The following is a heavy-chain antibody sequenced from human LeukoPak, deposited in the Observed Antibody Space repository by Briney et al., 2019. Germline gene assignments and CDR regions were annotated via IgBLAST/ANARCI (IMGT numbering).Heavy chain of an antibody. CDR2: LYYSGST. D-gene: IGHD2-21*01. Sequence: SETLSLTCTVSGGSVSSGGNYWSWIRQPPGKGLEWIGHLYYSGSTNYNPSLKSRVTISVDTSKNQFSLKLSSVTAEDTAVYYCAREDHSASDYWGQGTLVTVSS. CDR1: GGSVSSGGNY. V-gene: IGHV4-61*08. CDR3: AREDHSASDY. J-gene: IGHJ4*02.